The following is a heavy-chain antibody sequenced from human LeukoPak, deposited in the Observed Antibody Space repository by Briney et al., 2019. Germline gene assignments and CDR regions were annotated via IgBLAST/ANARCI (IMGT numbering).Heavy chain of an antibody. CDR2: ISSGSSTI. V-gene: IGHV3-48*02. D-gene: IGHD6-19*01. J-gene: IGHJ4*02. Sequence: GGSLRLSCAASGFNFRTYSMNWVRQAPGKGLEWVSYISSGSSTIYYAHSLKGRFTISRDNAKNSLYLQMNSLGDEDTAVYYCARGGLEWLSYWGQGTLVTVSS. CDR3: ARGGLEWLSY. CDR1: GFNFRTYS.